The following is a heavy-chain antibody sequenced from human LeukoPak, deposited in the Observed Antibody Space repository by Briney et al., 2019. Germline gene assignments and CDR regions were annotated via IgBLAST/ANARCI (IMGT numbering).Heavy chain of an antibody. CDR3: TRAIVGATHYFYGMDV. CDR1: GFTFGDYA. CDR2: IRSKTYGGTT. D-gene: IGHD1-26*01. V-gene: IGHV3-49*04. Sequence: PGGSLRLSCTPSGFTFGDYAMSWVRQAPGKGLEWVGFIRSKTYGGTTEYAASVKGRFTISRDDSNNIAYLQMNSLKTEDTAVYYCTRAIVGATHYFYGMDVWGQGTTVTVSS. J-gene: IGHJ6*02.